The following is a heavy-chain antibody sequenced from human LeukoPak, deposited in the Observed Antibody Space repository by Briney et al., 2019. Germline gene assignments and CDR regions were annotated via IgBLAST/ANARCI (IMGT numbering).Heavy chain of an antibody. V-gene: IGHV3-30*14. CDR3: ARVIRRGFRDY. CDR1: GFTFSSYA. J-gene: IGHJ4*02. Sequence: GGSLRLSCAASGFTFSSYAMHWVRQAPGKGLEWVAVISYDGSNKYYADSVKGRFTISRDNSKNTLYLQMNSLRAKDTAVYYCARVIRRGFRDYWGQGTLVTVSS. D-gene: IGHD1-14*01. CDR2: ISYDGSNK.